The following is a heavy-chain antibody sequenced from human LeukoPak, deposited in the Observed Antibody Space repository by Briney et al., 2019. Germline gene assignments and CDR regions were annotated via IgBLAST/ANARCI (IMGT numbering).Heavy chain of an antibody. J-gene: IGHJ4*02. CDR3: ARLADCGGDCYWGGYFDY. CDR1: GYIFTSYW. Sequence: GESLKISCKGSGYIFTSYWIGWVRQMPGKGLEWMGVVYPADSEIKYGPSFEGQVTVSADKSTSTAYLQWSSLKASDNAMYYCARLADCGGDCYWGGYFDYWGQGVPVTVSS. CDR2: VYPADSEI. V-gene: IGHV5-51*01. D-gene: IGHD2-21*02.